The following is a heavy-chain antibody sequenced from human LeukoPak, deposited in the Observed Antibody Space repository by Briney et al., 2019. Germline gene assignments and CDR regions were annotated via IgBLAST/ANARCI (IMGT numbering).Heavy chain of an antibody. V-gene: IGHV4-59*08. CDR3: ASLTTVTQGYFDS. D-gene: IGHD4-17*01. CDR2: IYYSGST. CDR1: GGSISSYY. Sequence: SETLSLTCTVSGGSISSYYWSWIRQPPGKGLEWIGYIYYSGSTNYNPSLKSRVTISVDTSKNQFSLKLSSVTATDTAVYYCASLTTVTQGYFDSWGQGTLVTVSS. J-gene: IGHJ4*02.